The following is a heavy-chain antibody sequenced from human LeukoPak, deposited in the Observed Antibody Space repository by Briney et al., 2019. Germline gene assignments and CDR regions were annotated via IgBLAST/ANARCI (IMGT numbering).Heavy chain of an antibody. CDR1: GFTFSSYG. V-gene: IGHV3-7*03. Sequence: RPGGFLRLSCAASGFTFSSYGMHWVRQAPGKGLEWVANIKQDGSEKYYVDSVKGRFTISRDNAKNSLYLQMNSLRAEDTAVYYCARSESAGFDYWGQGTLVTVSS. D-gene: IGHD3-3*01. CDR3: ARSESAGFDY. J-gene: IGHJ4*02. CDR2: IKQDGSEK.